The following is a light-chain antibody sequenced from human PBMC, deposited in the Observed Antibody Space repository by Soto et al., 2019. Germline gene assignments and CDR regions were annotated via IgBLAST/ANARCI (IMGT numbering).Light chain of an antibody. Sequence: EIVLTQSPGTLSLSPGDRANLSCRASQSVSSNYLAWYQQTPGQAPRLLIYGASRRATGIPDRFSGSGSGTDFTLTISRLKPEDFAVYYCQRYGSSPPWTFGQGTKVEIK. CDR3: QRYGSSPPWT. CDR2: GAS. CDR1: QSVSSNY. V-gene: IGKV3-20*01. J-gene: IGKJ1*01.